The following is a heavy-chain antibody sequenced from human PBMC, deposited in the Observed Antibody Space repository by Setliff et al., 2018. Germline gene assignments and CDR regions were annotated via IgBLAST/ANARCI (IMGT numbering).Heavy chain of an antibody. CDR1: GYSLVTHY. D-gene: IGHD2-2*01. CDR2: INTGGGSS. J-gene: IGHJ4*02. CDR3: SRLVRYCTKTSCHRASGDDY. V-gene: IGHV1-46*01. Sequence: ASVKVSCKASGYSLVTHYMHWVRQAPGQGLEWMGLINTGGGSSSYSPKFQGRVTMTRDTSTSTVYMEVNSLGSEDTAVYYCSRLVRYCTKTSCHRASGDDYWGQGTLVTISS.